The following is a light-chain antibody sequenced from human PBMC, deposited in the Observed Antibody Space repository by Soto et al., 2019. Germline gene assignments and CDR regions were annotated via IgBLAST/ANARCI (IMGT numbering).Light chain of an antibody. CDR2: DAS. CDR3: LQYGSSPGT. CDR1: QSVSSSY. J-gene: IGKJ1*01. V-gene: IGKV3D-20*01. Sequence: EIVLTQSPATLSLSPGERATLSCGASQSVSSSYLAWDQQKPGLGPRLLIYDASSRATGIPDRFSGSGSGTDFTLPLRRLEPEDFALYYCLQYGSSPGTFGQGPKVEI.